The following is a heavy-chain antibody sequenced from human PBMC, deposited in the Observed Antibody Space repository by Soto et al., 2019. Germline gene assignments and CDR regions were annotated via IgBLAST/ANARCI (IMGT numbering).Heavy chain of an antibody. CDR3: AKDGGQWEDTGDFDY. CDR2: ISYDGSNK. V-gene: IGHV3-30*18. D-gene: IGHD1-26*01. J-gene: IGHJ4*02. Sequence: GGSLRLSCAASGFTFSSYGMHWVRQAPGKGLEWVAVISYDGSNKYYADSVKGRFTISRDNSKNTLYLQMNSLRAEDTAVYYCAKDGGQWEDTGDFDYWGQGTLVTVSS. CDR1: GFTFSSYG.